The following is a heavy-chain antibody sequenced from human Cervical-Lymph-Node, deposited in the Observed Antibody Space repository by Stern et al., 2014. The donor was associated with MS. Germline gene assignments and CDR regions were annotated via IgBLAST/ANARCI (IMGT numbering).Heavy chain of an antibody. Sequence: VQLVESGAEVKKPGSSVKISCKTSGGTFSGYALSWVRQAPGQGLEWMGGIIPMFGTPNYAQRFQGRVTITADELSSTAYMELSGLRSEDTAVYYCAREIEDPNVWNFDAFDIWGQGTQVIVS. CDR2: IIPMFGTP. CDR3: AREIEDPNVWNFDAFDI. CDR1: GGTFSGYA. V-gene: IGHV1-69*01. D-gene: IGHD1-7*01. J-gene: IGHJ3*02.